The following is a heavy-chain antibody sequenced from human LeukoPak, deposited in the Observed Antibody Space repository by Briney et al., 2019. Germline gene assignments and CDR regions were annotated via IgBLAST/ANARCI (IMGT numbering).Heavy chain of an antibody. CDR2: ISSDPSHT. CDR3: ARDPDYYDSRVVDF. CDR1: GFPFSSVG. J-gene: IGHJ4*02. Sequence: GGSLRLSCVASGFPFSSVGMNWVRQAPGKGLEWVSYISSDPSHTYYADSARGRFTISRDNAKHSLYLQMDNLRTEDTAMYYCARDPDYYDSRVVDFWGQGTRVTVSS. V-gene: IGHV3-21*01. D-gene: IGHD3-22*01.